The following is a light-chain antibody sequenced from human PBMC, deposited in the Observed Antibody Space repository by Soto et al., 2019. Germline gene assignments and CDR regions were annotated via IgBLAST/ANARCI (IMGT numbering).Light chain of an antibody. V-gene: IGLV2-8*01. J-gene: IGLJ1*01. CDR3: SSYAGRNNYV. Sequence: QSALTQPPSASGSLGQSVTISCTGSSSDVGAFDSVSWYQQHPHKAPQIIIYEVSKRPSGVPDRFSGSKSGNTASLTVSGLQADDEADYFCSSYAGRNNYVFGTGTKLTV. CDR1: SSDVGAFDS. CDR2: EVS.